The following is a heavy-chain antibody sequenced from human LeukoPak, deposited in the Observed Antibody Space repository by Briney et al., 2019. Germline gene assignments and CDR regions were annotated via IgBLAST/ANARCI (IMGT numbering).Heavy chain of an antibody. D-gene: IGHD2-2*02. CDR2: INPNSGGT. CDR1: GCTFTGYY. J-gene: IGHJ4*02. V-gene: IGHV1-2*02. CDR3: ARRADCSSTSCYNPGQIFFDY. Sequence: ASVKVSCKASGCTFTGYYMHWVRQAPGQGLEWMGWINPNSGGTNYAQKFQGRVTMTRDTSISTAYMELSRLRSDDTAVYYCARRADCSSTSCYNPGQIFFDYWGQGTLVTVSS.